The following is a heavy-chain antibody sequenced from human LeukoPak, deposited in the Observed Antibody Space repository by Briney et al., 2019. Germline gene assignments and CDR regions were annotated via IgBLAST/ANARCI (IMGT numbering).Heavy chain of an antibody. CDR3: ARDGYDILTRYHTWFDP. D-gene: IGHD3-9*01. V-gene: IGHV4-4*07. J-gene: IGHJ5*02. Sequence: SETLSLTCTVSGGSISTYYWSWIRQPAGKGLEWIGRIYTGGSTNYNPSLKSRVTMSVDTSKKQFSLKLSSVTAADTAVYYCARDGYDILTRYHTWFDPWGQGILVTVSS. CDR2: IYTGGST. CDR1: GGSISTYY.